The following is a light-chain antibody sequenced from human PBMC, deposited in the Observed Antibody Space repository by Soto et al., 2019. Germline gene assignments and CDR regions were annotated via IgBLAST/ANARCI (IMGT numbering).Light chain of an antibody. J-gene: IGKJ1*01. CDR1: QSVSSNY. CDR3: QQSGSSPWT. CDR2: GAS. Sequence: EIVLTQSPGTLSLSAGDRATLSCRASQSVSSNYLAWYQQKPGQTSRLLIYGASSRATGIPDRFSGSGSGTDFTLTISRLEPEDFAVYYCQQSGSSPWTFGQGTKVEIK. V-gene: IGKV3-20*01.